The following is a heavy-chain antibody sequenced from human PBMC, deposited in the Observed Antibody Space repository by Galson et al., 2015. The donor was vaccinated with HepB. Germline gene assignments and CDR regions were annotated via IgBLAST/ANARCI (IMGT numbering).Heavy chain of an antibody. CDR1: GFSLSTSGVG. D-gene: IGHD3-10*02. CDR3: AHTVFGEFLFDP. CDR2: IYWDDDK. V-gene: IGHV2-5*02. J-gene: IGHJ5*02. Sequence: PALVKPTQTLTLTCTFSGFSLSTSGVGVGWIRQPPGKALEWLVLIYWDDDKRYSPSLKSRLTITKDTSRNQVVLTMTNMDPVDTATYYCAHTVFGEFLFDPWGQGTLVTVSS.